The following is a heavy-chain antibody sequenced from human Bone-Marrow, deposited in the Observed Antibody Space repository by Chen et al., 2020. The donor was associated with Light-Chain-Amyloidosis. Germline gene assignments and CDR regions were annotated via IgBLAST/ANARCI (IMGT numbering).Heavy chain of an antibody. D-gene: IGHD6-13*01. CDR1: GYSISSGYY. Sequence: QVQLQESGPGLVKPSETLSLTCAVSGYSISSGYYWGWMRQPPGKGLEWIGSIYHSGSTYYNPSLKSRVTISVDTSKNQFSLKLSSVTAADTAVYYCARVDSSSWYYYYYGMDVWGQGTTVTVSS. CDR3: ARVDSSSWYYYYYGMDV. J-gene: IGHJ6*02. V-gene: IGHV4-38-2*01. CDR2: IYHSGST.